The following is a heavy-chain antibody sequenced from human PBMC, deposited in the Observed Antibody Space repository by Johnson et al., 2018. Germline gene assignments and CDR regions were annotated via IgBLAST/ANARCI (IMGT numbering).Heavy chain of an antibody. D-gene: IGHD6-25*01. Sequence: VQLVQSGGGVVQPGRSLRLSCAASGVTFSSFWMHWVRQAPGKGLVWVSRISSDGSSTNYADSVKGRITISRDNAKNPLHLQVNSLRAEDPAVYYCAREDVSGGRYFQHWGQGTLVTVSS. J-gene: IGHJ1*01. V-gene: IGHV3-74*01. CDR3: AREDVSGGRYFQH. CDR1: GVTFSSFW. CDR2: ISSDGSST.